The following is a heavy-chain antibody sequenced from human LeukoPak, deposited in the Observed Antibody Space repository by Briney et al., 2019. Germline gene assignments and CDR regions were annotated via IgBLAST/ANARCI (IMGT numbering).Heavy chain of an antibody. Sequence: SEILSLTRTVSGGSISSSSYYWGWIRQPPGKGLEWIGSIYYSGSTYYNPSLKSRVTVSVDTSKSQFSLKLSSVTAADTAVYYCASQFIAAADQLFDYWGQGTLVTVSS. D-gene: IGHD6-13*01. CDR1: GGSISSSSYY. CDR2: IYYSGST. J-gene: IGHJ4*02. CDR3: ASQFIAAADQLFDY. V-gene: IGHV4-39*01.